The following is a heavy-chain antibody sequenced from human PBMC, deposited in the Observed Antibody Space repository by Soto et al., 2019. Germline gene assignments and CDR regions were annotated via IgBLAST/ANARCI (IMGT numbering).Heavy chain of an antibody. D-gene: IGHD1-26*01. CDR1: GDSISSSSW. CDR2: IYHTEST. CDR3: ARILGATVPGWFDP. V-gene: IGHV4-4*02. Sequence: SETLSLTCAVFGDSISSSSWWSWVRQPPGKGLEWIGEIYHTESTLYNPSLKSRVTISIDKSKNQFSLRLSSVTAADTAVYYCARILGATVPGWFDPWRQGTLVTVS. J-gene: IGHJ5*02.